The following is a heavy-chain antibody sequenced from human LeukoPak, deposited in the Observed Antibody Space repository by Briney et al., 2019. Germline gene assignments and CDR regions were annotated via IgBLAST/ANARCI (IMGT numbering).Heavy chain of an antibody. D-gene: IGHD2-8*02. CDR3: ATYRQVLLPFES. CDR1: GFTFSSYG. J-gene: IGHJ4*02. V-gene: IGHV3-23*01. CDR2: ILPSGGEI. Sequence: GGSLRLSCAASGFTFSSYGMHWVRQPPGKGLEWVSSILPSGGEIHYADSVRGRFTISRDNSKSTLSLQMNSLRAEDTAIYYCATYRQVLLPFESWGQGTLVTVSS.